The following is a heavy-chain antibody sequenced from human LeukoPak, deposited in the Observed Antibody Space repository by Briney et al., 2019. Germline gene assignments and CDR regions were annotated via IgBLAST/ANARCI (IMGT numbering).Heavy chain of an antibody. V-gene: IGHV1-46*01. D-gene: IGHD2-2*01. CDR1: GYTFTSYY. J-gene: IGHJ5*02. CDR3: ARDLGSSTSPLQVGWFDP. Sequence: ASVKVSCKASGYTFTSYYMHWVRQAPGQGLEWMGIINPSGGSTSYAQKFQGRVTMTRDTSTSTVYMELSSLRSEDTAVYYCARDLGSSTSPLQVGWFDPWGQGTLVTVSS. CDR2: INPSGGST.